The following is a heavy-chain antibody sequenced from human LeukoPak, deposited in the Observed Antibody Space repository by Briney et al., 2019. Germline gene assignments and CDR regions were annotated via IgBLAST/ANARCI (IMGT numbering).Heavy chain of an antibody. CDR3: ARGAKGVVPAAPDY. J-gene: IGHJ4*02. D-gene: IGHD2-2*01. V-gene: IGHV3-64*01. CDR2: ISSNGGST. CDR1: GFTFSSYA. Sequence: PGGSLRLSCAASGFTFSSYAMHWVRRAPGKGLEYVSAISSNGGSTYYANSVKGRFTISRDNSKNTLYLQMGSLRAEDMAVYYCARGAKGVVPAAPDYWGQGTLVTVSS.